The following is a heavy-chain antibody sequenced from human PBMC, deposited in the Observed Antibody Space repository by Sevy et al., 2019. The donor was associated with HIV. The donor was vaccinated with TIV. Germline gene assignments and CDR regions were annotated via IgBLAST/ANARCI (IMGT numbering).Heavy chain of an antibody. CDR3: PTRWTPGY. CDR2: IRYDGSNK. CDR1: GFTFSAYG. D-gene: IGHD1-1*01. J-gene: IGHJ4*02. Sequence: GGYLRLSCAASGFTFSAYGMHWVRQAPGKGLGWVAFIRYDGSNKFYADSVKGRFTISRDNSNNMMYLQMNSLRGEDTAVYDCPTRWTPGYWGQGTLVTVSS. V-gene: IGHV3-30*02.